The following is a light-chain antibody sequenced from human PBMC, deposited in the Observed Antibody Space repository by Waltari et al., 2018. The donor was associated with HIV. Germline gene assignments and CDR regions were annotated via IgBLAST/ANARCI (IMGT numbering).Light chain of an antibody. CDR2: GAS. J-gene: IGKJ2*03. CDR1: QSVSSSN. Sequence: EIVLTQSPGTLSLSPGERATLSCRARQSVSSSNLAWYQQKPGQAPRLLIYGASSRATGIPDRFSGSGSATDFTLSISRLEPEAFAVYYCQQYGSSPLYSFGQGTTLEI. CDR3: QQYGSSPLYS. V-gene: IGKV3-20*01.